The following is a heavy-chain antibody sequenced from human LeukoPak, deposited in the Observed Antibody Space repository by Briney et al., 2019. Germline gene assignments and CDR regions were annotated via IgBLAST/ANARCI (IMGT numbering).Heavy chain of an antibody. CDR3: ARGRVYSSSWPPRPYYFDY. V-gene: IGHV5-51*01. Sequence: GESLKISCKGSGYSFTSYWIGWVRQMPGKGLEWMGIIYPGDSDTRYSPSSQGQVTISADKSISTAYLQWSSLKASDTAMYYCARGRVYSSSWPPRPYYFDYWGQGTLVTVSS. D-gene: IGHD6-13*01. CDR1: GYSFTSYW. J-gene: IGHJ4*02. CDR2: IYPGDSDT.